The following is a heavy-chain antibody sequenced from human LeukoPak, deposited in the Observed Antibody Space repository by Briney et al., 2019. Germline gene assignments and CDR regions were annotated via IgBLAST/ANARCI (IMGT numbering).Heavy chain of an antibody. CDR1: GYTFTSYY. V-gene: IGHV1-46*01. CDR3: ARKFQGSDYLHTQQNLYYYGMDV. J-gene: IGHJ6*02. Sequence: GASVKVSCKASGYTFTSYYMHWVRQAPGQGLEWMGIINPSGGSTSYAQKFQGRVTITADKSTSTAYMELSSLRSEDTAVYYCARKFQGSDYLHTQQNLYYYGMDVWGQGTTVTVSS. D-gene: IGHD4-17*01. CDR2: INPSGGST.